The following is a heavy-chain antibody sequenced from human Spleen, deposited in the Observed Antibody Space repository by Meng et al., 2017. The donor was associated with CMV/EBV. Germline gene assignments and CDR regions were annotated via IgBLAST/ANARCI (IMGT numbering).Heavy chain of an antibody. CDR3: ARDRMEQLPAGRAFDI. D-gene: IGHD5-24*01. J-gene: IGHJ3*02. CDR2: TNPSGGST. CDR1: GYIFTSYY. Sequence: ASVKVSCKASGYIFTSYYIHWVRQAPGQGLEWMGITNPSGGSTRYAQKFQGRVTMTRDTSTSTVYMELRSLRSEDTAVYYCARDRMEQLPAGRAFDIWGQGTMVTVSS. V-gene: IGHV1-46*01.